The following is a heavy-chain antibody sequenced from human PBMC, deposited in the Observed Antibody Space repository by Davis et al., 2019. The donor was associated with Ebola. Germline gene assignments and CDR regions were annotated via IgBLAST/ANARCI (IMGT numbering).Heavy chain of an antibody. CDR1: GFTFSSYA. J-gene: IGHJ4*02. CDR2: ISGSGGST. V-gene: IGHV3-23*01. Sequence: GESLKISCAASGFTFSSYAMSWVRQAPGKGLEWVSAISGSGGSTYYADSVKGRFTISRDNAKSSVYLQMSSLRAEDTAVYYCGRVLHHYDSSGCGPSEWGQGTLVTVSS. D-gene: IGHD3-22*01. CDR3: GRVLHHYDSSGCGPSE.